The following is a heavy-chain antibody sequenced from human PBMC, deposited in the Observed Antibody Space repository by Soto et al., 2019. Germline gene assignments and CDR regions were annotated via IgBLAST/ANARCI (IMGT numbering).Heavy chain of an antibody. V-gene: IGHV4-59*01. J-gene: IGHJ4*02. CDR3: ARGFVY. Sequence: SLPRPVSCGSLHNDYWSWIRQPPGKGLEWIGYIYYIGSTNYNPSLKSRVTISVDTSKNQFSLKLSSVTAADTAVYYCARGFVYWGQGTLVTVSS. CDR1: CGSLHNDY. CDR2: IYYIGST.